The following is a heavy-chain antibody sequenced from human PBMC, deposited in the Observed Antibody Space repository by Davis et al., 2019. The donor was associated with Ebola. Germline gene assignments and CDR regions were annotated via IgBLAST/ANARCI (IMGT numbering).Heavy chain of an antibody. V-gene: IGHV1-69*06. CDR1: GGTFSSYA. D-gene: IGHD6-13*01. CDR2: IIPIFGTA. CDR3: ARGWSYSSSWYTFDY. J-gene: IGHJ4*02. Sequence: AASVKVSCKASGGTFSSYAISWVRRAPGQGLEWMGGIIPIFGTANYAQKFQGRVTITADKSTSTAYMELSSLRSEDTAVYYCARGWSYSSSWYTFDYWGQGTLVTVSS.